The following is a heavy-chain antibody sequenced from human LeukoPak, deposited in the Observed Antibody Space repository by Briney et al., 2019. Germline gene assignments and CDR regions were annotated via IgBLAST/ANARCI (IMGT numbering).Heavy chain of an antibody. V-gene: IGHV1-2*02. CDR2: INPNSGGT. J-gene: IGHJ5*02. CDR1: GYTFTGYY. Sequence: ASVKLSCKASGYTFTGYYMHWVRRAPGQGLEWMGWINPNSGGTNYAQKFQGRVTMTRDTSISTAYMELSRLRSDDTAVYYCARSHRPAYYYDSSGYLPWGQGTLVTVSS. CDR3: ARSHRPAYYYDSSGYLP. D-gene: IGHD3-22*01.